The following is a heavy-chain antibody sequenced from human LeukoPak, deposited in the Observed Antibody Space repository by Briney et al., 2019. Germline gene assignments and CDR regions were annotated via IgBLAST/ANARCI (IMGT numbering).Heavy chain of an antibody. CDR2: ISYSGST. CDR3: ARHEVTTMGVDY. Sequence: SETLSLTCTVSGGSISTNSYYWGWIRQPPGKGLEWIGSISYSGSTYYNPSLKSRVTISVDTSKNQFSLKLSSVTAADTAVYYCARHEVTTMGVDYWGQGTLVTVSS. J-gene: IGHJ4*02. CDR1: GGSISTNSYY. V-gene: IGHV4-39*01. D-gene: IGHD4-23*01.